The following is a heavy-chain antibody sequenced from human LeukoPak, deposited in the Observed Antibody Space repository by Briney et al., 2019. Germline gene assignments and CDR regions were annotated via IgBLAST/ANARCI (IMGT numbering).Heavy chain of an antibody. D-gene: IGHD2-2*01. CDR3: ARDQRCSSTSCYSLRIYYYYGMDV. V-gene: IGHV3-30-3*01. CDR1: GFTFSSYA. CDR2: ISYDGSNK. J-gene: IGHJ6*02. Sequence: GGSLRLSCAASGFTFSSYAIHWVRQAPGKGLEWVAVISYDGSNKYYADSVKGRFTISRDNSKNTLYLQMNSLRAEDTAVYYCARDQRCSSTSCYSLRIYYYYGMDVWGQGTTVTVSS.